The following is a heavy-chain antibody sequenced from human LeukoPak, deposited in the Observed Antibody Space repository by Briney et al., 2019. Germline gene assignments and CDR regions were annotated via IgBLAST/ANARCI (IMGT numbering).Heavy chain of an antibody. CDR1: GYTFTSYG. J-gene: IGHJ4*02. D-gene: IGHD3-22*01. CDR3: ARDVGYYDSSGYYYWYY. Sequence: ASVEVSCKASGYTFTSYGISWVRQAPGQGLEWMGWISAYNGNTNYAQKLQGRVTMTTDTSTSTAYMELRSLRSDDTAVYYCARDVGYYDSSGYYYWYYWGQGTLVTVSS. V-gene: IGHV1-18*01. CDR2: ISAYNGNT.